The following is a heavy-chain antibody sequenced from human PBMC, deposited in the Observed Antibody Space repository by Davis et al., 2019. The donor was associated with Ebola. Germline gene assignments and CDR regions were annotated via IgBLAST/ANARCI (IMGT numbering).Heavy chain of an antibody. CDR2: INNSGST. V-gene: IGHV4-34*01. CDR3: ARGTSMVSLAY. J-gene: IGHJ4*02. D-gene: IGHD2-8*01. CDR1: GGSFSGYY. Sequence: SETLSLTCAAYGGSFSGYYWRWIRQPPGKGLEWIGEINNSGSTNYNPSLKSRVTISVDTSKNQFTLKLSAVTAVDTAVYYCARGTSMVSLAYWGQGTLVTVSS.